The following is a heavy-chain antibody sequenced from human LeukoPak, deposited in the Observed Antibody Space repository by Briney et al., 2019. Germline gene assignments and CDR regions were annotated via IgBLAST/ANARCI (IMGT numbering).Heavy chain of an antibody. D-gene: IGHD1-26*01. CDR3: ARGGSVGSYYYFDY. CDR2: IYSGGNT. CDR1: GFTVRTTY. Sequence: GGSLRLSCAASGFTVRTTYMTWVRQAPGKGLEWVSVIYSGGNTYYAEYVKGRFTISRDKSKNTLFLQMNSLRAEDTGVYFCARGGSVGSYYYFDYWGQGTLVTVSS. V-gene: IGHV3-53*01. J-gene: IGHJ4*02.